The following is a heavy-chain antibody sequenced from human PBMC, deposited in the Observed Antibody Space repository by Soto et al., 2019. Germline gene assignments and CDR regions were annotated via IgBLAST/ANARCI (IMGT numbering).Heavy chain of an antibody. Sequence: QVQLVESGGGVVQPGRSLRLSCAASGFTFSSYGMHWVRQAPGKGLEWVAIISYDGGNQYYADSVKGRFTISRDNSKNTLYLQMNSLRAEDTAVYYCAKALGELSPESYDHWGQGVLVTVSS. J-gene: IGHJ4*02. CDR3: AKALGELSPESYDH. CDR2: ISYDGGNQ. V-gene: IGHV3-30*18. CDR1: GFTFSSYG. D-gene: IGHD3-16*02.